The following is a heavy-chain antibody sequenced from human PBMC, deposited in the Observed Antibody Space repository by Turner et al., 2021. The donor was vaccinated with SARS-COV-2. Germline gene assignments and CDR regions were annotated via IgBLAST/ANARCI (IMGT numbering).Heavy chain of an antibody. Sequence: QLQLQESGPGLVNPSETLSLTCTVSGGSISSSSYYWGWVRQPPGKGLEWIGSIYYSGSTYYNPSLKSRVTISVDTSKNQFSLKLSSVTAADTAVYYCAGEVVVPAAILGAVYGMDVWGQGTTVTVSS. CDR1: GGSISSSSYY. CDR2: IYYSGST. CDR3: AGEVVVPAAILGAVYGMDV. V-gene: IGHV4-39*01. D-gene: IGHD2-2*02. J-gene: IGHJ6*02.